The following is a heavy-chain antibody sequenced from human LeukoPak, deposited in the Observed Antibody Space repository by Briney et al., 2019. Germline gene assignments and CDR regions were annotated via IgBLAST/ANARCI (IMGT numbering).Heavy chain of an antibody. V-gene: IGHV3-7*01. CDR3: ARPVNRLFLF. CDR1: GFSLSGDW. CDR2: IREDGGET. J-gene: IGHJ4*02. Sequence: GGSLRLSCAASGFSLSGDWMTWVRQAPGTGLEWVANIREDGGETYYVDSVKGRFTISRDNAKNSLYLQMNNLRAEDTAVYFCARPVNRLFLFWGPGTLVTVSS. D-gene: IGHD2-21*01.